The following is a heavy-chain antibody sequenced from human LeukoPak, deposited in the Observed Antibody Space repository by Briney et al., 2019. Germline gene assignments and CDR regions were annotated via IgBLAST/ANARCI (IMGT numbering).Heavy chain of an antibody. CDR2: ISWNSGSI. CDR3: AKDKTPYYDSSGYPDY. CDR1: GFTSDDYA. J-gene: IGHJ4*02. Sequence: GRSLRLSCAASGFTSDDYAMHWVRQAPGKGLEWVSGISWNSGSIGYADSVKGRFTISRDNAKNSLYLQMNSLRAEDTALYYCAKDKTPYYDSSGYPDYWGQGTLVTVSS. V-gene: IGHV3-9*02. D-gene: IGHD3-22*01.